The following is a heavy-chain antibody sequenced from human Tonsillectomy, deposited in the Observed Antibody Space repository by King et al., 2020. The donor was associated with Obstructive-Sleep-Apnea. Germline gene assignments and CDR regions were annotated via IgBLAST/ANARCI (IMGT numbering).Heavy chain of an antibody. CDR1: GGSISNSNW. V-gene: IGHV4-4*02. J-gene: IGHJ4*02. CDR2: IYHSGCT. D-gene: IGHD4/OR15-4a*01. CDR3: ARVFPGADCFDY. Sequence: VQLQESGPGLVKPSGTLSLTCAVSGGSISNSNWWRWVRQPPGKGLEWIGEIYHSGCTHYNPPLKSRVTISVDKSKNQFSLKRRSVTAADTALYYCARVFPGADCFDYWGQGTLVTVSS.